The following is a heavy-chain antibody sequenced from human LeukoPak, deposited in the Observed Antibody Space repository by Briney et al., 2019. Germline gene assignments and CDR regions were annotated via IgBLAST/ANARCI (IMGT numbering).Heavy chain of an antibody. CDR2: IYSGGST. CDR1: GFTVSNNY. V-gene: IGHV3-53*01. D-gene: IGHD5-12*01. Sequence: GGSLRLSCAASGFTVSNNYMSWVRQAPGEGLEWVSVIYSGGSTYYADSVKGRFTISRDNSKNTLYLQMNSLRAEDTAVYYCARDPRGYSGYDYYWGQGTLVTVSS. CDR3: ARDPRGYSGYDYY. J-gene: IGHJ4*02.